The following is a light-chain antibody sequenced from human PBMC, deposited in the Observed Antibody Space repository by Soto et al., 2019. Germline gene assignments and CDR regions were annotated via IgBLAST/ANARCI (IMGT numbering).Light chain of an antibody. Sequence: QSALTQPPSASGTPGQRVTISCSGSSSNFGSNYVYWYQQLPGTAPKLLIYRNNQRPSGVPDRFSGSKSGTSASLAISGLRSEDEADNYCAAWDDSLSGAYVFGTGTKVTVL. CDR2: RNN. J-gene: IGLJ1*01. V-gene: IGLV1-47*01. CDR3: AAWDDSLSGAYV. CDR1: SSNFGSNY.